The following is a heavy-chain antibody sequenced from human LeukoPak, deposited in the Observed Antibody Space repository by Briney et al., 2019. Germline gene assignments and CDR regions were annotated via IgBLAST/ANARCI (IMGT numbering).Heavy chain of an antibody. CDR2: ISGSGGST. Sequence: GGSLRLSCAASGFTFSTYAMSWVRQAPGKGPEWVSGISGSGGSTDYADSVKGRFTIYRDNSKNTLYLQLNTLRAEDTAVYYCAKDQGWYCSSTSCMGYWGQGTLVTVSS. D-gene: IGHD2-2*01. J-gene: IGHJ4*02. CDR3: AKDQGWYCSSTSCMGY. CDR1: GFTFSTYA. V-gene: IGHV3-23*01.